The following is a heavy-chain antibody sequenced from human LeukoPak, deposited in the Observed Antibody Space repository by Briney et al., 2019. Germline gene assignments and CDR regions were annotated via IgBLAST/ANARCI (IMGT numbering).Heavy chain of an antibody. CDR3: AREILGGFKPGAY. J-gene: IGHJ4*02. CDR1: LDSTTSNF. V-gene: IGHV4-4*02. Sequence: SETLSLTCTVSLDSTTSNFWSWVRQPPGKGLEWIGEIHRSGSPNYNPSLQSRVTISIDRSRNQIVLELSSVTAADTAVYYCAREILGGFKPGAYWGQGTLVTVSS. CDR2: IHRSGSP. D-gene: IGHD1-14*01.